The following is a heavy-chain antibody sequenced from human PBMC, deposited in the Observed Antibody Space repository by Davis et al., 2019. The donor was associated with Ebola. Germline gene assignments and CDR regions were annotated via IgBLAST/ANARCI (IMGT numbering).Heavy chain of an antibody. Sequence: GESLKISCAASGITFTDYYMGWIRQAPGKGLEWVSYIRGSGSTRFYADSVKGRFTISRDNAEGSLYLQMESLRGEDTAVYYCARALWKDLVSEYWGRGTLVTVSS. V-gene: IGHV3-11*01. CDR1: GITFTDYY. CDR2: IRGSGSTR. D-gene: IGHD1-1*01. J-gene: IGHJ4*02. CDR3: ARALWKDLVSEY.